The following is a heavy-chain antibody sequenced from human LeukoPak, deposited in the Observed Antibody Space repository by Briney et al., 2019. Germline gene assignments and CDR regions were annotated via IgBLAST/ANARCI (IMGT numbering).Heavy chain of an antibody. CDR2: IYYSGST. Sequence: SETLSLTCTVSGGSISSYYWSWIRQPPGKGLERIGYIYYSGSTNYNPSLKSRVTISVDTSKNQFSLKLSSVTAADTAVYYCARARMATIRGYYFDYWGQGTLVTVSS. CDR3: ARARMATIRGYYFDY. J-gene: IGHJ4*02. V-gene: IGHV4-59*01. D-gene: IGHD5-24*01. CDR1: GGSISSYY.